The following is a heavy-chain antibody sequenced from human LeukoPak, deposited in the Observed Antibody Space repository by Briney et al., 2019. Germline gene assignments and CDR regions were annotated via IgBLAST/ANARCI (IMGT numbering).Heavy chain of an antibody. V-gene: IGHV4-59*12. J-gene: IGHJ1*01. CDR1: GGSISSYY. CDR2: IYYSGST. CDR3: ARGRGVGCSGGSCYPYYFQH. D-gene: IGHD2-15*01. Sequence: SETLSLTCTVSGGSISSYYWSWIRQPPGKGLEWIGYIYYSGSTNYNPSLKSRVTISVDTSKNQFSLKLSSVTAADTAVYYCARGRGVGCSGGSCYPYYFQHWGQGTLVTVSS.